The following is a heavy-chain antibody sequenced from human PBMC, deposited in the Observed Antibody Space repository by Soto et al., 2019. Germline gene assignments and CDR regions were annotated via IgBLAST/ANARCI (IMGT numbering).Heavy chain of an antibody. D-gene: IGHD2-21*02. J-gene: IGHJ4*02. CDR3: ARDNEGAGDCSY. CDR1: GYTFTSYG. CDR2: ISGSNGNT. V-gene: IGHV1-18*01. Sequence: QVQLVQSGAEVKKPGASVKVSCKASGYTFTSYGISWVRQAPGQGLEWMGWISGSNGNTYPAQKLQGRVTMTTDTSRSTAHMALSSLRSDDTAAYYGARDNEGAGDCSYWGQGTLVIFSS.